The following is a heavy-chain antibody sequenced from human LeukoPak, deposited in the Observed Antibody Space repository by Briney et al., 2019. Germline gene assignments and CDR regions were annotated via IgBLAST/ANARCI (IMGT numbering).Heavy chain of an antibody. J-gene: IGHJ4*02. D-gene: IGHD2-2*01. V-gene: IGHV4-34*01. CDR3: ARGADPYCSSTSCQYYFDY. CDR2: INHGAST. CDR1: GGSFIGYY. Sequence: PSETLSLTCAVYGGSFIGYYWSWIRHPPGRGREWIGEINHGASTNDRPSLRRRVTISADTSKNQFSLKLRSVTAADTAVYYCARGADPYCSSTSCQYYFDYWGQGTLVTVSS.